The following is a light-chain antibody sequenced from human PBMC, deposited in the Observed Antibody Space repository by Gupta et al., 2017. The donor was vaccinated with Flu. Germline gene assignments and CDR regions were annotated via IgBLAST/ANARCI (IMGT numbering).Light chain of an antibody. Sequence: GDRVTITCRASQIISIYYNGYQQKPAKDPNRLIYAAASLQRGGTPRLSGSGAGTAFTLTTSSLQPEDFASYYRQQRYSSPLTFGQGTKVEIK. CDR1: QIISIY. V-gene: IGKV1-39*01. J-gene: IGKJ1*01. CDR2: AAA. CDR3: QQRYSSPLT.